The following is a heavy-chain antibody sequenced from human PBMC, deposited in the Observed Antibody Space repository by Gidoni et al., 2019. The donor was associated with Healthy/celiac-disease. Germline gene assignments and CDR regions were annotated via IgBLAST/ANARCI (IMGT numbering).Heavy chain of an antibody. V-gene: IGHV6-1*01. D-gene: IGHD3-22*01. J-gene: IGHJ4*02. CDR3: ARGDGYYYDSSGYYLDY. Sequence: QVQLQQSGPGLVKPSQTLSLTCAISGDSVSSNSAAWNWIRQSPSRGLEWLGRTYYRSKWYNDYAVSVKSRITINPDTSKNQFSLQLNSVTPEDTAVYYCARGDGYYYDSSGYYLDYWGQGTLVTVSS. CDR2: TYYRSKWYN. CDR1: GDSVSSNSAA.